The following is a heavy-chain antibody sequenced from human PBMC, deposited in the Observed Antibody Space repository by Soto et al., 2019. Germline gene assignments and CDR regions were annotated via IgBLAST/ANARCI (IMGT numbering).Heavy chain of an antibody. D-gene: IGHD3-3*01. V-gene: IGHV4-34*01. Sequence: SETLSLTCAVYGGSFSGYYWNWIRQPPGKGLEWIGEIDHSGYTNYNPSIKSRVTISVDTSKNKFYLRLTSVTTADTAVYYCARVRDWFDPWGQGTMVTVS. CDR3: ARVRDWFDP. CDR1: GGSFSGYY. J-gene: IGHJ5*02. CDR2: IDHSGYT.